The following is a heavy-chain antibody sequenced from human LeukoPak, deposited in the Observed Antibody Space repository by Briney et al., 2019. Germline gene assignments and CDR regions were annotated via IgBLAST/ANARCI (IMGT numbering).Heavy chain of an antibody. D-gene: IGHD6-19*01. CDR1: GFTVSSNY. CDR2: IYSGGST. CDR3: ARGSRQWLVYRDY. Sequence: AGSLTLSCAASGFTVSSNYMSWVRQAPGKGLEWVSVIYSGGSTYYADSVKGRFTISKDNSKNTLSLHMNSLRAADTAVYYCARGSRQWLVYRDYWGQGTLVTVSS. V-gene: IGHV3-66*01. J-gene: IGHJ4*02.